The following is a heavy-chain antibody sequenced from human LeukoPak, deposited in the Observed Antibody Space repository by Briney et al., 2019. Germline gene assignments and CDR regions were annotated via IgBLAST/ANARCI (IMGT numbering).Heavy chain of an antibody. CDR1: GFTFSSYA. D-gene: IGHD2-21*02. J-gene: IGHJ4*02. Sequence: GGTLRLSCAASGFTFSSYAMHWVRQAPGKGLEWVAVISYDGSNKYYADSVKGRFTISRDNSKNTLYLQMNSLRAEDTAVYYCASVGSYCGGDCQQRRDYWGQGTLVTVSS. CDR2: ISYDGSNK. CDR3: ASVGSYCGGDCQQRRDY. V-gene: IGHV3-30-3*01.